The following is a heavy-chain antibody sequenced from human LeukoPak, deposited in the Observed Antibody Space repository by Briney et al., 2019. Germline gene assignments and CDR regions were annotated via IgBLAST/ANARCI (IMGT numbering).Heavy chain of an antibody. CDR3: ARHYGP. CDR1: GFTFSNYW. CDR2: IYDSGST. V-gene: IGHV4-39*01. D-gene: IGHD3-10*01. J-gene: IGHJ5*02. Sequence: KPGGSLRLSCVASGFTFSNYWMHWVRQAPGKGLEWIGSIYDSGSTYYNPSLKSRVTISVDTSKNQFSLKLNSVTAADTAVYYCARHYGPWGQGTLVTISS.